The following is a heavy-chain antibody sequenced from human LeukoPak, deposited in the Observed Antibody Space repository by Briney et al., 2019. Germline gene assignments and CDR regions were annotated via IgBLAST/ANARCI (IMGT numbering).Heavy chain of an antibody. CDR1: GGSISSSNW. CDR3: ARDGIAAAGKGRFDP. J-gene: IGHJ5*02. Sequence: SETLSLTCAVSGGSISSSNWWGWVRQPPGKGLEWIGEIYHSGSTNYNPSLKSRVTISVDKSKNQFSLKLSSVTAADTAVYYCARDGIAAAGKGRFDPWGQGTLVTVSS. D-gene: IGHD6-13*01. V-gene: IGHV4-4*02. CDR2: IYHSGST.